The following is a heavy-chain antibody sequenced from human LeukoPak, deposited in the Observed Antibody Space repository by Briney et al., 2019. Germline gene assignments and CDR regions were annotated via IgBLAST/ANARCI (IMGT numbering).Heavy chain of an antibody. CDR1: GGSISSYA. CDR3: ARAGGGYSGYDLY. CDR2: IIPMFATA. V-gene: IGHV1-69*13. Sequence: SVKVSCKASGGSISSYALSWVRQAPGQGLEWMGGIIPMFATANYAQKFQGRVTITADESTNTAYMELRSLRSDDTAVYYCARAGGGYSGYDLYWGQGTLVTVSS. D-gene: IGHD5-12*01. J-gene: IGHJ4*02.